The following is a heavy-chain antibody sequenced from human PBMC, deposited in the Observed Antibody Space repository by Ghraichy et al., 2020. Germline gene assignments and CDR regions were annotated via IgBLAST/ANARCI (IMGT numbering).Heavy chain of an antibody. Sequence: ASVKVSCKASGYHFTGYWMHWVRQAPGQGLKRVGRVNPNSGATNYAQKFQGRVTLTRDTSISTAYMELSSLRSDDTAVYYCARERGAGGTYFNYWGQGTLVTVSS. CDR2: VNPNSGAT. D-gene: IGHD1-26*01. CDR1: GYHFTGYW. V-gene: IGHV1-2*06. CDR3: ARERGAGGTYFNY. J-gene: IGHJ4*02.